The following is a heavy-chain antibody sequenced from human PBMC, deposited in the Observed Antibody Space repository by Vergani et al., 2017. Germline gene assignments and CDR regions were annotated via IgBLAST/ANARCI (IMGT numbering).Heavy chain of an antibody. CDR2: IGTAGDT. CDR1: GFTFSTYD. V-gene: IGHV3-13*01. J-gene: IGHJ5*02. D-gene: IGHD3-16*01. Sequence: EVQLVESGGGLVQPGGSLRLSCAASGFTFSTYDMHWVRQATGKGLEWVSAIGTAGDTYYPGSVKGRFTVSRDNAKNSLYLQMNSLRAEDTAVYYCARKTFYYDNIKGWFGPWGQGTLVTVSS. CDR3: ARKTFYYDNIKGWFGP.